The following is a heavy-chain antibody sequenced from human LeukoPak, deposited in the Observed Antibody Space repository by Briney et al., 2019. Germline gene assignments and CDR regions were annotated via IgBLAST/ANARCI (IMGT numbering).Heavy chain of an antibody. V-gene: IGHV4-39*07. CDR3: ATGALGDPFAY. CDR2: IYYSGST. D-gene: IGHD4-17*01. CDR1: GGSISSSNYY. Sequence: SETLSLTCSVSGGSISSSNYYWGWIRRPPGKGLEWIGTIYYSGSTFYNPTLKSRVSISIDTSQNHFSLRLTSVTAADTAVYYCATGALGDPFAYWGQGTLVTVSS. J-gene: IGHJ4*02.